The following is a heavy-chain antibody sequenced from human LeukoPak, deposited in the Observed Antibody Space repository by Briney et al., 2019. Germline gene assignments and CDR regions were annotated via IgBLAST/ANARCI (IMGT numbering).Heavy chain of an antibody. Sequence: GGSLRLSCAASGFTFITYSMNWVRQAPGKGLEWVSYISSSSNTIYYADSVKGRFTISRDNAKNPLYLQMNSLRAEDTAVYYCARLPAYCSSTSCYYDYWGQGTLVTVSS. CDR3: ARLPAYCSSTSCYYDY. CDR1: GFTFITYS. J-gene: IGHJ4*02. D-gene: IGHD2-2*01. CDR2: ISSSSNTI. V-gene: IGHV3-48*04.